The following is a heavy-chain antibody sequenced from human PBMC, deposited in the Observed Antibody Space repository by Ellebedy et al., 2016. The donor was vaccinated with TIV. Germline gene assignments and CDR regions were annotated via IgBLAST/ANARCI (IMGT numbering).Heavy chain of an antibody. CDR2: ISGSGLST. CDR1: GFTFTSHS. CDR3: AKDGLEVAGSGFDY. V-gene: IGHV3-43*02. Sequence: GESLKISCAASGFTFTSHSMGWVRQAPGKGLEWVSAISGSGLSTYYADSVKGRFTISRDNSKNSLYLQMNSLRTEDTSFYYCAKDGLEVAGSGFDYWGQGTLVTVSS. D-gene: IGHD6-19*01. J-gene: IGHJ4*02.